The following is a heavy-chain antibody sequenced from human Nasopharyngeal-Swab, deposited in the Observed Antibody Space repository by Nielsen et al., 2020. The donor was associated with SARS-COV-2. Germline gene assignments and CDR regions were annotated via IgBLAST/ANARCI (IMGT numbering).Heavy chain of an antibody. CDR3: ARALTQSIAVAGTLLPVYYYYYMDV. CDR2: ISSSGSTI. J-gene: IGHJ6*03. V-gene: IGHV3-48*03. CDR1: GFTFSSYE. Sequence: GGSLRLSCAASGFTFSSYEMNWVRQAPGKGMEWVSYISSSGSTIYYADSVKGRLTISRDNAKNSLYLQMNSLRAEDTAVYYCARALTQSIAVAGTLLPVYYYYYMDVWGKGTTVTVSS. D-gene: IGHD6-19*01.